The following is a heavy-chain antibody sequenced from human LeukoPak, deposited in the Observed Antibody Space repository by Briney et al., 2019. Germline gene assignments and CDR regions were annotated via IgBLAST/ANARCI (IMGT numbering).Heavy chain of an antibody. CDR1: GGSISSSSYY. J-gene: IGHJ6*02. CDR3: ARHVPLSSSWSYQVSWGSLYYYYGMDV. V-gene: IGHV4-39*01. CDR2: IYYSGST. D-gene: IGHD6-13*01. Sequence: ASETLSLTCTVSGGSISSSSYYWGWIRQPPGKGLEWIGSIYYSGSTYYNPSLKSRVTISVDTSKNQFSLKLSSVTAADTAVYYCARHVPLSSSWSYQVSWGSLYYYYGMDVWGQGTTVTVSS.